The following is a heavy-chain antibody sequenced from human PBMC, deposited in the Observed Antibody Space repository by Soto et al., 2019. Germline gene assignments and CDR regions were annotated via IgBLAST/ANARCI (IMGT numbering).Heavy chain of an antibody. J-gene: IGHJ5*02. Sequence: ASVKVSCKASGYTFTGYYMHWVRQAPGQGLEWMGWINPNSGGTNYAQKFQGWVTMTRDTSISTAYMELSRLRSDDTAVYYCATQYCSSTSCDNWFDPWGQGTLVTVS. CDR1: GYTFTGYY. CDR3: ATQYCSSTSCDNWFDP. D-gene: IGHD2-2*01. CDR2: INPNSGGT. V-gene: IGHV1-2*04.